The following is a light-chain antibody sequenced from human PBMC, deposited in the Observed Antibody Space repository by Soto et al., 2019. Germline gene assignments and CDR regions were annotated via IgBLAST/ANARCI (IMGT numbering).Light chain of an antibody. Sequence: EIVMTQSPATLSVSPGERATLSCRASQSVSSNLAWYQQKPGQAPRLLIYGASTRATGIPARFSGSASGTEFTLTISSLLSEDFAVYYCQQYNNWPLFTFGPGTKVDIK. V-gene: IGKV3-15*01. J-gene: IGKJ3*01. CDR2: GAS. CDR3: QQYNNWPLFT. CDR1: QSVSSN.